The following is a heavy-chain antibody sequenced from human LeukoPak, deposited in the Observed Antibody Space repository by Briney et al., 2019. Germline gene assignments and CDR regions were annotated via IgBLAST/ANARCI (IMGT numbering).Heavy chain of an antibody. V-gene: IGHV4-59*01. CDR1: GGPISSYY. CDR2: IYYSGST. D-gene: IGHD3-22*01. Sequence: PSETLSLTCTVSGGPISSYYWSWIRQPPGKGLEWIGYIYYSGSTNYNPSLKSRVTISVDTSKNQFSLKLSSVTAADTAVYYCARGDYYDSSGYYWDYWGQGTLVTVSS. J-gene: IGHJ4*02. CDR3: ARGDYYDSSGYYWDY.